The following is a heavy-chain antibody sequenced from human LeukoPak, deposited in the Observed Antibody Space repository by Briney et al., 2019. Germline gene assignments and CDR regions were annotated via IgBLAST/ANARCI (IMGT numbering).Heavy chain of an antibody. J-gene: IGHJ3*02. CDR1: GGSFSGYY. D-gene: IGHD3-3*01. V-gene: IGHV4-34*01. CDR3: ARNDFWSGRTFDI. CDR2: INHSGST. Sequence: SETLSLTCAVYGGSFSGYYWSWIRQPPGKGLEWIGEINHSGSTNYNPSLKSRVTISVDTSKNQSSLKLSSVTAADTAVYYCARNDFWSGRTFDIWGQGTMVTVSS.